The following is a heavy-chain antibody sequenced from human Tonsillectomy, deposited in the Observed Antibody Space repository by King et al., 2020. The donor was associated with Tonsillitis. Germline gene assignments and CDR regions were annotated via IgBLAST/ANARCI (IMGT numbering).Heavy chain of an antibody. CDR2: IKPDGIIT. CDR3: TKDLTGPLDY. Sequence: VQLVESGGGLVQPGGSLRLSCGASGFTFSSDWMHWVRQAPGRGLLWVSRIKPDGIITNYADSVEGRFTISRDNAKNTLYLQMKSLRAEDTAVYYCTKDLTGPLDYWGQGILVTVSS. V-gene: IGHV3-74*01. CDR1: GFTFSSDW. J-gene: IGHJ4*02. D-gene: IGHD4/OR15-4a*01.